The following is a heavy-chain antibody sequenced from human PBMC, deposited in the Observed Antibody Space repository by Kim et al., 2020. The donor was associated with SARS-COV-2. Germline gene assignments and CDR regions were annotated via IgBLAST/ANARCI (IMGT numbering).Heavy chain of an antibody. V-gene: IGHV3-23*01. D-gene: IGHD6-19*01. CDR3: AKGGSGWLFDY. CDR1: GYTFTNYG. CDR2: ISTSGSVT. Sequence: GGSLRLSCEASGYTFTNYGISWVRQTPGKGLECVSGISTSGSVTYYADSVKGRFTISRDNSKNTVYLQMNNLRDEDAARYYCAKGGSGWLFDYWGQGTLVTVSS. J-gene: IGHJ4*02.